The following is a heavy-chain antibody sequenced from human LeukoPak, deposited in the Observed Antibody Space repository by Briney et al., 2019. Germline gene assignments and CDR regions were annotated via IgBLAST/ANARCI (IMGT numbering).Heavy chain of an antibody. D-gene: IGHD1-26*01. V-gene: IGHV4-59*11. Sequence: SETLSLTRTVSGGPITSHFWSWIRQPPGEGLEWIGNFYHAGNSNLNPSLKSRVTMSIDTSKNQFSLKLRSMTAADMAVYYCARDGPTSTAPFDYWGQGTLVTVSS. CDR3: ARDGPTSTAPFDY. CDR1: GGPITSHF. J-gene: IGHJ4*02. CDR2: FYHAGNS.